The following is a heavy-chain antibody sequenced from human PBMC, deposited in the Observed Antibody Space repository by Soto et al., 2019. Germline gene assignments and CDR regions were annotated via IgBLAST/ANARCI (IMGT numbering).Heavy chain of an antibody. J-gene: IGHJ6*02. CDR1: GGSISSSNW. V-gene: IGHV4-4*02. CDR3: ARDCITMVRGVNTASYYYYGMDV. D-gene: IGHD3-10*01. CDR2: IYHSGST. Sequence: PSETLSLTCAVSGGSISSSNWWSWVRQPPGKGLEWIGEIYHSGSTNYNPSLKSRVTISVDKSKNQFSLKLSSVTAADTAVYYCARDCITMVRGVNTASYYYYGMDVWGQGTTVTAP.